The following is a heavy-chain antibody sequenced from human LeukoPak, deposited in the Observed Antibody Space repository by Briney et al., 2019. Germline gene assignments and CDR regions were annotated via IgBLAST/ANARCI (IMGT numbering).Heavy chain of an antibody. CDR1: GFAFSSYS. CDR3: ARGYSCSGGSCYFDN. J-gene: IGHJ4*02. V-gene: IGHV3-21*01. D-gene: IGHD2-15*01. CDR2: ISSSTYYI. Sequence: KPGGSLRLSCAASGFAFSSYSMNWVRQAPGKRLEWVSSISSSTYYIYYADSVKGRFTISRDNAKNSLYLQMNSLRAEDTAVYYCARGYSCSGGSCYFDNWGQGTLVTVSS.